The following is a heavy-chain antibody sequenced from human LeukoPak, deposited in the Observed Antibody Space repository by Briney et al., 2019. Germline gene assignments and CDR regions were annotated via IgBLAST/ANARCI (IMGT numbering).Heavy chain of an antibody. J-gene: IGHJ4*02. Sequence: SETLSLTCTVFGGSISGSDYYWGWIRQPPGKGLEWIGSIYYSGSTFYNPSLKSRVIISVDTSKNHFSLKLSSVTAADTAVYYCERRNYDSRGSIDYWDQGTLVTVSP. D-gene: IGHD3-22*01. CDR1: GGSISGSDYY. CDR2: IYYSGST. CDR3: ERRNYDSRGSIDY. V-gene: IGHV4-39*01.